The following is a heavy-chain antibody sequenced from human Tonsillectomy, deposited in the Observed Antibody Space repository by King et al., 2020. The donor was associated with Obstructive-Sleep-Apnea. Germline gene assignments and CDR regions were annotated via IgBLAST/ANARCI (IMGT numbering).Heavy chain of an antibody. V-gene: IGHV3-33*06. Sequence: QLVQSGGGVVQPGRSLRLSFASSGFTFSSDGRHWVRQAPGTGLEWVGVIWYDGSNKYSADSVIGRFTISRDNSKNTPYLQMNSLRAEDTAVYYCAKGDGYNSDAFDIWGQGTMVTVSS. CDR2: IWYDGSNK. CDR3: AKGDGYNSDAFDI. J-gene: IGHJ3*02. D-gene: IGHD5-24*01. CDR1: GFTFSSDG.